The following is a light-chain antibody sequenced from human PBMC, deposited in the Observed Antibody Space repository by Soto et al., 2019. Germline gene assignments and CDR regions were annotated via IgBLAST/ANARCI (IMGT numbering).Light chain of an antibody. J-gene: IGKJ1*01. CDR1: QSVGSSY. V-gene: IGKV3-20*01. CDR3: QQYDSPIWT. CDR2: STS. Sequence: ENVLTQSPGTLSLSPGERATLSCSASQSVGSSYLAWSQQRSGQAPRLLIYSTSSRATDITDRFSGSGSGTDFTLTISRLEPEDFAVYYCQQYDSPIWTFGQGTKVESK.